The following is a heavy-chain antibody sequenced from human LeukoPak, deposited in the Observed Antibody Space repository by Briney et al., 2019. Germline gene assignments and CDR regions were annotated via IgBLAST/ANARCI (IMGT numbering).Heavy chain of an antibody. CDR2: INPNSGGT. Sequence: GASVKVSCNASGYTFTGYYMHWVRQAPGQGLEWMGWINPNSGGTNYAQKFQGRVTMTRDTSISTAYMELSRLRSDDTAVYYCARDRATMVRGVLNYWGQGTLVTVSS. CDR1: GYTFTGYY. V-gene: IGHV1-2*02. CDR3: ARDRATMVRGVLNY. J-gene: IGHJ4*02. D-gene: IGHD3-10*01.